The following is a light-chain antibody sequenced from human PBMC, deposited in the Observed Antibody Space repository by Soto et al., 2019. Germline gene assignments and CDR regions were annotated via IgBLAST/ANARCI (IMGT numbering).Light chain of an antibody. J-gene: IGLJ1*01. CDR3: SSYTSSSTYV. CDR2: EVS. V-gene: IGLV2-14*01. Sequence: QSALAQPASVSGSPGQSITISCTGTSSDVGGYKYVSWYQQHPGKAPKVMIYEVSNRPSGVSNRFSGSKSGNTASLTISGLQAEDEADYYCSSYTSSSTYVFGTGTKSPS. CDR1: SSDVGGYKY.